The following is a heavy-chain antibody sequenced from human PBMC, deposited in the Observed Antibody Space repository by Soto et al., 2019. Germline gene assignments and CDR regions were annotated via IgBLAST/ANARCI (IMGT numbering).Heavy chain of an antibody. Sequence: QVQLQESGPGLVKPSETLSLTCTVSGGSVSSGSYYWSWIRQPPGKGMEWIGYIYYSGSTNYNPSLKSRVTISVDTSKNQFSLKLSAVTAADTAVYYCARGPATGLRYGDFDYWGQGTLVTVSS. CDR1: GGSVSSGSYY. CDR2: IYYSGST. J-gene: IGHJ4*02. CDR3: ARGPATGLRYGDFDY. V-gene: IGHV4-61*01. D-gene: IGHD7-27*01.